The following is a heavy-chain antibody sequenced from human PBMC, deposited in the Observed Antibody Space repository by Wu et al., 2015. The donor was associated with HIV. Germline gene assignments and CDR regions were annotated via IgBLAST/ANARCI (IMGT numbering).Heavy chain of an antibody. V-gene: IGHV1-8*02. D-gene: IGHD3-16*01. CDR1: GYTFTSYE. CDR2: MNPNSGNT. J-gene: IGHJ6*04. CDR3: AREFMKTFGVLTPWFAYYYYGMDV. Sequence: QVQLVQSGAEVKKPGASVKVSCKASGYTFTSYEINWVRQATGQGLEWMGWMNPNSGNTGFAQKFQGRVTMTRNTSISTAYMELSSLKSEDTAMYYCAREFMKTFGVLTPWFAYYYYGMDVWAEGPTVDRLL.